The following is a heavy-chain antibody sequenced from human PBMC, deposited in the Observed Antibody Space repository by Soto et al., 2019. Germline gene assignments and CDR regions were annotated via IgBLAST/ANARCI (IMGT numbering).Heavy chain of an antibody. CDR2: IYYSGST. V-gene: IGHV4-59*01. CDR3: AREGHYDYIWGSYRFLDY. J-gene: IGHJ4*02. CDR1: GGSISSYY. D-gene: IGHD3-16*02. Sequence: SETLSLTCTVSGGSISSYYWSWIRQPPGKGLEWIGYIYYSGSTNYNPSLKSRVTISVDTSKNQFSLKLSSVTAADTAVYYCAREGHYDYIWGSYRFLDYWGQGTLVTVS.